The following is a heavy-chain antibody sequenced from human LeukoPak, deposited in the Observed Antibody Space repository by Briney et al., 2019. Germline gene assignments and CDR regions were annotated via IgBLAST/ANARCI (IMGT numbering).Heavy chain of an antibody. CDR1: GFTFDDYA. D-gene: IGHD3-3*01. CDR2: ISWNSGSI. J-gene: IGHJ4*02. CDR3: AKGYYDFWSGYSAFDY. V-gene: IGHV3-9*03. Sequence: GRSLRLSCAASGFTFDDYAMHWVRQAPGKGLEWVSGISWNSGSIGYADSVKGRFTISRDNAKNSLCLQMNSLRAEDMALYYCAKGYYDFWSGYSAFDYWGQGTLVTVSS.